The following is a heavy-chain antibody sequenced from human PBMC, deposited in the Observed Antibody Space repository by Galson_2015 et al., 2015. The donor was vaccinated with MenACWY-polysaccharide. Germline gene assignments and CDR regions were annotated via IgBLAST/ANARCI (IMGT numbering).Heavy chain of an antibody. CDR2: INAGNGNT. D-gene: IGHD4-17*01. J-gene: IGHJ4*02. CDR3: ARSKYGYYGDFDY. Sequence: SVKVSCKASGYTFTSYAMHWVRQAPGQRLEWMGWINAGNGNTKYSQKFQGRVTITRDTSASTAYMELSSLRSEDTAVYYCARSKYGYYGDFDYWGQGTLVTVSS. CDR1: GYTFTSYA. V-gene: IGHV1-3*01.